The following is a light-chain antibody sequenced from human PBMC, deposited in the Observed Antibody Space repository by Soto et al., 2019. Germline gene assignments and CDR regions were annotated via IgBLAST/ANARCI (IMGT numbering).Light chain of an antibody. J-gene: IGKJ3*01. CDR1: QRISNW. CDR3: QQYNSYSGT. V-gene: IGKV1-5*03. Sequence: DIQMTQYPSTLSASVGDIVTITCRASQRISNWWAWYQQKPGKAPKLVLYRASTLESVVPSRFSGRGSGTEFTLTIRSLQHDDFATYVCQQYNSYSGTFGPGTKVDIK. CDR2: RAS.